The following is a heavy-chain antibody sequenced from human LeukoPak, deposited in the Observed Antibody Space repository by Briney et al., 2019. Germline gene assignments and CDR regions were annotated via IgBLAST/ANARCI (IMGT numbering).Heavy chain of an antibody. V-gene: IGHV3-74*01. D-gene: IGHD4-23*01. Sequence: GGSLRLSCAPSGFTFSSYWMHWVRHAPGKGLVCVRRTNRYGRGTTNADAVQGRFTISRDNAKKKLYLQMNSQRAEDTAVYYCARDEDGNYYFDSWGEGTLVTVSS. J-gene: IGHJ4*02. CDR3: ARDEDGNYYFDS. CDR2: TNRYGRGT. CDR1: GFTFSSYW.